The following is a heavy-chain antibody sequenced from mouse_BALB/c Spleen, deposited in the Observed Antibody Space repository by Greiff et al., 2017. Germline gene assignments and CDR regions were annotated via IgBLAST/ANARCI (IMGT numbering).Heavy chain of an antibody. CDR2: ISSGGSYT. CDR3: ARELNYAMDY. CDR1: GFTFSSYA. V-gene: IGHV5-9-4*01. J-gene: IGHJ4*01. Sequence: EVKLMESGGGLVKPGGSLKLSCAASGFTFSSYAMSWVRQSPEKRLEWVAEISSGGSYTYYPDTVTGRFTISRDNAKHTLYLEMSSLRSEDTAMYYCARELNYAMDYWGQGTSVTVSS.